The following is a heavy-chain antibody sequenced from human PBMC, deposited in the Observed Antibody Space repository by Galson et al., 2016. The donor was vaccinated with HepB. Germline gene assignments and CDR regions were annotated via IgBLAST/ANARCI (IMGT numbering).Heavy chain of an antibody. CDR3: ARSMDCSGGSCYTNYYYALDV. CDR2: ISSGGRTI. J-gene: IGHJ6*02. Sequence: SLRLSCAAPGFTFSSYGMSWIRQAPGKGLEWISSISSGGRTIYHADSVKGRFTISRDDDKKSLYLQLNSLRAEDTALYYCARSMDCSGGSCYTNYYYALDVWGQGTTVTVSS. CDR1: GFTFSSYG. D-gene: IGHD2-15*01. V-gene: IGHV3-11*01.